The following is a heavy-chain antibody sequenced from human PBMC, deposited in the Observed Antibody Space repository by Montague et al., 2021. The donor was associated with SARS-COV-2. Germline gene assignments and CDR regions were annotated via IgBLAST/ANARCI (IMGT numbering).Heavy chain of an antibody. Sequence: PALVKPTKTLTLTCTFSGFSLSTSGMCVSWIRQPPGKALEWLARIDWDDDKYYSTSLKTRLTISKDTSKNQVVLTMTNMDPVDTATHYCARMTMSTAMDVWGQGTTVTVSS. J-gene: IGHJ6*02. D-gene: IGHD5/OR15-5a*01. CDR3: ARMTMSTAMDV. CDR2: IDWDDDK. CDR1: GFSLSTSGMC. V-gene: IGHV2-70*11.